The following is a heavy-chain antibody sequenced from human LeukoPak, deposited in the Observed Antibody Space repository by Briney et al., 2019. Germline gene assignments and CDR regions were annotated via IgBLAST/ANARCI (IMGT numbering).Heavy chain of an antibody. V-gene: IGHV5-51*01. CDR1: GYSFTSYW. D-gene: IGHD3-3*01. CDR2: IYPGDSDT. Sequence: GESLKISCKGSGYSFTSYWIGWVRQLPGKGLEWMGIIYPGDSDTRYSPSFQGQVTISADKSISTAYLQWSSLKASDTAMYYCARQLYDFWSGFGFDPWGQGTLVTVSS. CDR3: ARQLYDFWSGFGFDP. J-gene: IGHJ5*02.